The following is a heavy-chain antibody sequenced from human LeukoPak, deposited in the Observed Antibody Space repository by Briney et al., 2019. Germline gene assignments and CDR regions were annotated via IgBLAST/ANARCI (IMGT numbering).Heavy chain of an antibody. CDR3: ARDSDSSSWYD. CDR1: GYTFTGYY. D-gene: IGHD6-13*01. Sequence: GASVKVSCKASGYTFTGYYMHWVRRAPGEGLEWMGWINPNSGGTNYAQKFQGRVTMTRDTSISTAYMELSRLRSDDTAVYYCARDSDSSSWYDWGQGTLVTVSS. J-gene: IGHJ4*02. V-gene: IGHV1-2*02. CDR2: INPNSGGT.